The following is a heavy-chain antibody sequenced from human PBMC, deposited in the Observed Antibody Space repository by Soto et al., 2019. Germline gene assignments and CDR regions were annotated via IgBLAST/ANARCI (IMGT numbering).Heavy chain of an antibody. D-gene: IGHD6-19*01. CDR3: ARGPGSSDWRFSYYYLDV. Sequence: QVQLVHSGAEVKKPGASVKVSCTFTSYDINWVRQATGQGLEWMAWMNPNSGNTRYAQKFQGRVTMTRNTSNFAAYMELSSLRSEDTAVYYCARGPGSSDWRFSYYYLDVWGQGTTVTVSS. V-gene: IGHV1-8*01. CDR2: MNPNSGNT. J-gene: IGHJ6*02. CDR1: FTSYD.